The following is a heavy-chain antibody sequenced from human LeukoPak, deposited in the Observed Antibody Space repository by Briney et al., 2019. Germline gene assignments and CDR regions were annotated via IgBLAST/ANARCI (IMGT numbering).Heavy chain of an antibody. Sequence: PGGSLRLSCAASEFTFVRYAMNWVRQAPGKGLEWVSYISCSSFKIDYADSVKGRFTISRDNSKNSLYLQMDSLGVEDTAVYYCVRDPSYGSSWYYYMDVWGKGTTVTVSS. CDR1: EFTFVRYA. CDR2: ISCSSFKI. D-gene: IGHD6-13*01. CDR3: VRDPSYGSSWYYYMDV. V-gene: IGHV3-48*04. J-gene: IGHJ6*03.